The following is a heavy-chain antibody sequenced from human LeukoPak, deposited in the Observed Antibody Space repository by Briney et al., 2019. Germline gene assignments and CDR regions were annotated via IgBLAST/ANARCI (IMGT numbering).Heavy chain of an antibody. CDR3: ARSSLRFLEWLLSRYYYYMDV. CDR2: IIPIFGTA. J-gene: IGHJ6*03. V-gene: IGHV1-69*13. CDR1: GGTFSSYA. D-gene: IGHD3-3*01. Sequence: GASVKVSCKASGGTFSSYAISWVRQAPGQGLEWMGGIIPIFGTANYAQKFQGRVTITADESTSTAYMELSSLRSEDTAVYYCARSSLRFLEWLLSRYYYYMDVWGKGTTVTVSS.